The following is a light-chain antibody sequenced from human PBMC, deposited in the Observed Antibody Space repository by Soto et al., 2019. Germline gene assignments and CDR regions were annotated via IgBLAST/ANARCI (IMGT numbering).Light chain of an antibody. CDR2: GAS. CDR3: QQYNTWPFT. Sequence: EIVMTQSPATLSVSPGERATLSCRASQSVSSNLAWYQQKPGQAPRRLIYGASTRAAGIPARFSGSGSGTEFTLTISSRQSEDFAVYYCQQYNTWPFTFGPGTKVDIK. J-gene: IGKJ3*01. V-gene: IGKV3-15*01. CDR1: QSVSSN.